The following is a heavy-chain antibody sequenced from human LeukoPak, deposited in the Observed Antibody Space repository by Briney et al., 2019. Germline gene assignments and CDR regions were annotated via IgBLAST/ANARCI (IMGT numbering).Heavy chain of an antibody. CDR2: IYTSGGT. J-gene: IGHJ3*02. CDR3: ARRYSSGWYLAFYI. V-gene: IGHV4-4*07. D-gene: IGHD6-19*01. Sequence: SETLSLTCTVSGGFISSYYWSWIRQPAGKGLAWIGRIYTSGGTNYNPSLKGRVTISVDTSKNQFSLKLSSDTAADTAVYDCARRYSSGWYLAFYIWRQGTMVTVSS. CDR1: GGFISSYY.